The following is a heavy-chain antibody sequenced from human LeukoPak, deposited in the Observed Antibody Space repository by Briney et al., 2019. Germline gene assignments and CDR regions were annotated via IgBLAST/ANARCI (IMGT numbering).Heavy chain of an antibody. CDR1: GFTFSSYA. V-gene: IGHV3-64*01. J-gene: IGHJ6*02. CDR2: ISSNGGYT. CDR3: AGGYCSSTSCSTGYYYYGMDV. Sequence: GGSLRLSCAASGFTFSSYAMHWVRQAPGKGLEYVSAISSNGGYTYYANSVKGRFTISRDNSKNTLYLQMGSLRAEDTAVYYCAGGYCSSTSCSTGYYYYGMDVWGQGTTVTVSS. D-gene: IGHD2-2*02.